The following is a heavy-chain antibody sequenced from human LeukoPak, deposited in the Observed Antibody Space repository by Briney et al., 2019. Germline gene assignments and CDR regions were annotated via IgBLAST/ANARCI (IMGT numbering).Heavy chain of an antibody. V-gene: IGHV1-69*13. CDR2: IIPIFGTA. Sequence: SVKVSCKASGYTFTSYGISWVRQAPGQGLEWMGGIIPIFGTANYAQKFQGRVTITADESTSTAYMELSSLRSEDTAVYYCARVRSGSYHPLDYWGQGTLVTVSS. D-gene: IGHD1-26*01. J-gene: IGHJ4*02. CDR3: ARVRSGSYHPLDY. CDR1: GYTFTSYG.